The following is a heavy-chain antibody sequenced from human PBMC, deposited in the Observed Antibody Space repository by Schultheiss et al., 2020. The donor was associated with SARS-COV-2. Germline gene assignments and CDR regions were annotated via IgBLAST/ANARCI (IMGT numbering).Heavy chain of an antibody. CDR1: GGSISSGDYY. CDR3: ARDHGWNYAGYYYGMDV. CDR2: INHSGST. J-gene: IGHJ6*02. V-gene: IGHV4-31*03. Sequence: SETLSLTCTVSGGSISSGDYYWSWIRQHPGKGLEWIGEINHSGSTNYNPSLKSRVTISVDTSKNQFSLKLSSVTAADTAVYYCARDHGWNYAGYYYGMDVWGQGTTVTVSS. D-gene: IGHD1-7*01.